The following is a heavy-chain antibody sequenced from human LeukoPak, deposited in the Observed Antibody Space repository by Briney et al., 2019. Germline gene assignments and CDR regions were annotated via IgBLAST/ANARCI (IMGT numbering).Heavy chain of an antibody. CDR3: ARDGYSYGRVSNRFDY. CDR2: INPSGGTT. V-gene: IGHV1-46*01. CDR1: GYTFTSYY. Sequence: EASVKVSCKASGYTFTSYYMHWVRQAPGQGLEWMGIINPSGGTTSYAQKFQGRVTMTRDTSTSTVYMELSSLRSEDTAVYYCARDGYSYGRVSNRFDYWGQGTLVTVSS. D-gene: IGHD5-18*01. J-gene: IGHJ4*02.